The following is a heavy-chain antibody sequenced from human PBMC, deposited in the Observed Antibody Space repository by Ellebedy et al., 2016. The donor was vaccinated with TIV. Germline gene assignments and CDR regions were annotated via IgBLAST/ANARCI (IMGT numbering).Heavy chain of an antibody. CDR2: INPNSGGT. CDR1: GYTFTGYY. J-gene: IGHJ5*02. D-gene: IGHD2-15*01. CDR3: ARAIRGYCSGGSCSNWFDP. V-gene: IGHV1-2*02. Sequence: AASVKVSCKASGYTFTGYYMHWVRQAPGQGLEWMGWINPNSGGTNYAQKFQGRVTMTRDTSISTAYMELSRLRSDDTAVYYWARAIRGYCSGGSCSNWFDPWGQGTLVTVSS.